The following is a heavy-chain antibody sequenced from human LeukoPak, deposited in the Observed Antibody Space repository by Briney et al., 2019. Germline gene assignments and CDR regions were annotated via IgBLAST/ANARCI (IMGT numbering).Heavy chain of an antibody. CDR1: GYTFTSYG. D-gene: IGHD2-2*01. J-gene: IGHJ4*02. V-gene: IGHV1-18*01. CDR2: ISAYNGNT. CDR3: ARGDCSSTSCYLFDY. Sequence: GASVKVSCKASGYTFTSYGISWVRQAPGQGLEWMGWISAYNGNTNYAQKLQGRVTMTTDTSTSTAYMELRSLRSEDTAVYYCARGDCSSTSCYLFDYWGQGTLVTVSS.